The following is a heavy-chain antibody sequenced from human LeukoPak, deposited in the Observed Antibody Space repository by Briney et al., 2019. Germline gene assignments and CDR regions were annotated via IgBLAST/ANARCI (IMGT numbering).Heavy chain of an antibody. V-gene: IGHV3-30-3*01. D-gene: IGHD6-13*01. J-gene: IGHJ6*02. CDR3: AREKSSSYNYYYGMDV. CDR2: ISYDGSNK. CDR1: GFTFSSYA. Sequence: SGGSLRLSCAASGFTFSSYAMHWVRQAPGKGLEWVAVISYDGSNKYYADSVKGRFTISRDSSKNTLYLQMNSLRAEDTAVYYCAREKSSSYNYYYGMDVWGQGTTVTVSS.